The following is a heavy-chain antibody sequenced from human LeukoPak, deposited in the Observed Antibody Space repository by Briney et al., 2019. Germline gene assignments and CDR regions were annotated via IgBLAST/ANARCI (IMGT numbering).Heavy chain of an antibody. J-gene: IGHJ6*03. V-gene: IGHV3-66*02. Sequence: PGGSLRLSCAASGFTVSSNYMSWVRQAPGKGLEWVSVIYSGGSTYYADSVKGRFTISRDNSKNTLYLQMNSLRAEDTAVCYCARVGYDSSGYYYYYYMDVWGKGTTVTVSS. CDR3: ARVGYDSSGYYYYYYMDV. CDR1: GFTVSSNY. D-gene: IGHD3-22*01. CDR2: IYSGGST.